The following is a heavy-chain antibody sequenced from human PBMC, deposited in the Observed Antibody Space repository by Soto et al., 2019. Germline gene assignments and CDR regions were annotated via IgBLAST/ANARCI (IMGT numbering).Heavy chain of an antibody. CDR3: ARGLGFIAAAGNWFDP. Sequence: ASVKVSCKASGYTFTSYAMHWVRQAPGQRLEWMGWINAGNGNTKYSQKFQGRVTITRDTSASTAYMELSSLRSEDTAVYYCARGLGFIAAAGNWFDPWGQGTLVTVSS. D-gene: IGHD6-13*01. CDR1: GYTFTSYA. J-gene: IGHJ5*02. CDR2: INAGNGNT. V-gene: IGHV1-3*01.